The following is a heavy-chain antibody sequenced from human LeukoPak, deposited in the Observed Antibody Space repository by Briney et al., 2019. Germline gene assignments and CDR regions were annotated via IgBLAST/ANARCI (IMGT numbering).Heavy chain of an antibody. V-gene: IGHV3-23*01. D-gene: IGHD1-1*01. CDR1: GFTFSSYA. J-gene: IGHJ6*02. CDR3: AKLNDNYYYYGMDV. Sequence: PGGSLRLSCAASGFTFSSYAMSWVRQAPGKGLEWVSLISGSGGSTYYADSVKGRFTISRDNSKNTLYLQMNSLRAEDTAVYYCAKLNDNYYYYGMDVWGQGTTVTVSS. CDR2: ISGSGGST.